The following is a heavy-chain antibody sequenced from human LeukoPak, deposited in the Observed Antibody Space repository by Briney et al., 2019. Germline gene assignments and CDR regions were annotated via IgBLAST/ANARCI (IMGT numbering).Heavy chain of an antibody. CDR3: ARQNDFRLDY. J-gene: IGHJ4*02. Sequence: GESLKISCKGSGYSFPIYWIGWVRQMPGKGLEWMGIIYPGDSDTRYSPSLQGQVTISVDTSIGTAYLQWSSLKASDTAIYYCARQNDFRLDYWGQGTLVTVSS. V-gene: IGHV5-51*01. CDR1: GYSFPIYW. D-gene: IGHD3-3*01. CDR2: IYPGDSDT.